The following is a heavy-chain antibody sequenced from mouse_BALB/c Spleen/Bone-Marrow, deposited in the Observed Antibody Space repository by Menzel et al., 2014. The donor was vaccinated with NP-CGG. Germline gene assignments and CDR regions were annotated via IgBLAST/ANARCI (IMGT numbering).Heavy chain of an antibody. Sequence: QVQLQQPGAELVRPGTSLKVSCQASGYVFTDFLLEWVKQRPGQGLEWVGVINPGSGGTNYNEKSKDKATLTADRSSSTAYMQLSGLTSDDSAVYFCARSRDYYDNNSFAYWGQGTLVTVSA. J-gene: IGHJ3*01. CDR1: GYVFTDFL. CDR2: INPGSGGT. D-gene: IGHD1-1*01. V-gene: IGHV1-54*03. CDR3: ARSRDYYDNNSFAY.